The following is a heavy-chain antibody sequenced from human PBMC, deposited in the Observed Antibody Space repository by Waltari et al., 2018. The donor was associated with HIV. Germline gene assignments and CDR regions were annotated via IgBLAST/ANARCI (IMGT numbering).Heavy chain of an antibody. CDR3: ARGGFYGSGSKVN. D-gene: IGHD3-10*01. V-gene: IGHV3-7*04. CDR1: GFTFRSYW. Sequence: EVQLVESGGGLVQPGGSLRLSCAASGFTFRSYWLSWVRPGPGKGLEWVANIKQDGSEKYYVDSVNGRFTISRDNAENSLYLQMNSLRAEDTAVYYCARGGFYGSGSKVNWGQGTLVTVSS. CDR2: IKQDGSEK. J-gene: IGHJ4*02.